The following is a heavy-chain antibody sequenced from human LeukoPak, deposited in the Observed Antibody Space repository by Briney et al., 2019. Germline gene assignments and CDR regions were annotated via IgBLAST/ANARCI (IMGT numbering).Heavy chain of an antibody. J-gene: IGHJ4*02. CDR1: GFTFSSYS. V-gene: IGHV3-21*01. CDR2: ISSSSSYT. D-gene: IGHD6-19*01. Sequence: PGGSLRLSCAASGFTFSSYSMNWVRQAPGKGLEWVSSISSSSSYTYYADSVKGRFTISRDNAKNSLYLQMNSLRAEDTAVYYCARAETRIAVAGTWGQGTLVTVSS. CDR3: ARAETRIAVAGT.